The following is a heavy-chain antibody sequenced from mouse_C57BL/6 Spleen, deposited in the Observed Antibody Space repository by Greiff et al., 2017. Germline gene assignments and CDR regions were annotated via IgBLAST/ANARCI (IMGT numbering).Heavy chain of an antibody. V-gene: IGHV1-81*01. J-gene: IGHJ2*01. CDR2: IYPRSGNT. CDR3: ARSGYYGSSGDY. CDR1: GYTFTSYG. Sequence: QVQLKQSGAELARPGASVKLSCKASGYTFTSYGISWVKQRTGQGLEWIGEIYPRSGNTYYNEKFKGKATLTADKSSSTAYMELRSLTSEDSAVYFCARSGYYGSSGDYWGQGTTLTVSS. D-gene: IGHD1-1*01.